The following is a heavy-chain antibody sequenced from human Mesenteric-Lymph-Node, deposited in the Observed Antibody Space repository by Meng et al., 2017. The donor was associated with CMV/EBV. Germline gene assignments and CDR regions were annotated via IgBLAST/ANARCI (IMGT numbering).Heavy chain of an antibody. CDR2: IFGGDSDT. Sequence: GESLKISCAASGFTFSIYAMSWVRQAPGKGLECVSAIFGGDSDTFYADSVKGRFTISRDNSKNTLYLHITSLRPHDTAVYYFARSYYGSGSTLGYWGQGTPVTVSS. D-gene: IGHD3-10*01. CDR1: GFTFSIYA. J-gene: IGHJ4*02. CDR3: ARSYYGSGSTLGY. V-gene: IGHV3-23*03.